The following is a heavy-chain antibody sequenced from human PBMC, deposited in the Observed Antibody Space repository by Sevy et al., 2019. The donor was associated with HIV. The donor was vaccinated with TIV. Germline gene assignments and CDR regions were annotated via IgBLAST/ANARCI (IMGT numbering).Heavy chain of an antibody. J-gene: IGHJ3*02. V-gene: IGHV4-34*01. Sequence: SETLSLTCAVYGGSFSGYYWSWIRQPPGKGLEWIGEINHSGSTNYNPSLKSRVTISVDTSKNQFSLKLSSVTAADTAVDYCSGNCSSTSCSHAFDIWGQGTMVTVSS. CDR3: SGNCSSTSCSHAFDI. CDR2: INHSGST. D-gene: IGHD2-2*01. CDR1: GGSFSGYY.